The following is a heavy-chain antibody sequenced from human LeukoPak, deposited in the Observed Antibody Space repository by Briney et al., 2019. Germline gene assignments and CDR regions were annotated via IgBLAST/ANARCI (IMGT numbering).Heavy chain of an antibody. CDR2: ISGSGGST. V-gene: IGHV3-23*01. D-gene: IGHD4-17*01. Sequence: GGSLRLSCAASGFTFSSYAMSWVRQAPGKGLEWVSAISGSGGSTYYADSVKGRFTISRDNAKNSLYLQMNSLRAEDTAVYYCYGDERFVPDYYYYMDVWGKGTTVTVSS. J-gene: IGHJ6*03. CDR1: GFTFSSYA. CDR3: YGDERFVPDYYYYMDV.